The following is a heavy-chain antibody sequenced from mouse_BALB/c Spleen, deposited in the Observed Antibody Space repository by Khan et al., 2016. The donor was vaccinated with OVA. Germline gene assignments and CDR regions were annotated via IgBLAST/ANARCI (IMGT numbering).Heavy chain of an antibody. CDR2: INPTSGYT. J-gene: IGHJ2*01. Sequence: LKESGAELAKPGASVKMSCKASGYTFTTYWMHWVKQRPGQGLEWIGYINPTSGYTDYNEKFKDRATLSADKSSSTAYMQLSSLTSEDSAVYDCTRDRIDYWGQGTTLTVSS. CDR1: GYTFTTYW. CDR3: TRDRIDY. V-gene: IGHV1-7*01.